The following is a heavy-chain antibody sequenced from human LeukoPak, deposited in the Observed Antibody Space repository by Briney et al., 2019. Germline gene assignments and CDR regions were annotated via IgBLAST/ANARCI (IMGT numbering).Heavy chain of an antibody. V-gene: IGHV4-59*08. Sequence: SETLSLTCTVSGGSISSYYWSWTRQPPGKGLEWIGYIYYSGSTNYNPSLKSRVTISVDTSKNQFSLKLSSVTAADTAVYYCARRVVWFDPWGQGTLVTVSS. CDR2: IYYSGST. CDR3: ARRVVWFDP. J-gene: IGHJ5*02. CDR1: GGSISSYY.